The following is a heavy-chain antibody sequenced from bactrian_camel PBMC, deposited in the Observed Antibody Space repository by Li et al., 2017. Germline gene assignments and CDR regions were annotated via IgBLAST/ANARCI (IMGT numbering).Heavy chain of an antibody. V-gene: IGHV3S40*01. D-gene: IGHD8*01. CDR2: MPPGAGST. Sequence: VQLVESGGGSVQAGGSLRLSCAASGYTYTSYCMGWFRQAPGKEREAVAGMPPGAGSTYYADSVKDRFTISQDNAKNTVYLQMTSLKPEDTAMYFCAADASAQVYTNCPANIDAYDDWGQGTQVTVS. J-gene: IGHJ4*01. CDR1: GYTYTSYC. CDR3: AADASAQVYTNCPANIDAYDD.